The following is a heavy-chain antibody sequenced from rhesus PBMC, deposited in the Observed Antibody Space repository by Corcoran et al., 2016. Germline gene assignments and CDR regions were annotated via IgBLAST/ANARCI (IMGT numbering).Heavy chain of an antibody. CDR2: IDSSGST. V-gene: IGHV4S11*01. CDR3: ASLYSSGWYNFDY. J-gene: IGHJ4*01. CDR1: GGSIRRRY. D-gene: IGHD6-31*01. Sequence: QVQLQEPGPGLVKPSETLLLTCPVSGGSIRRRYWTRTRPAPGKGLEWIGRIDSSGSTDYNPSLKSRVTLSVDTSKNQFSLKLSSVTAADTAVYYCASLYSSGWYNFDYWGQGVLVTVSS.